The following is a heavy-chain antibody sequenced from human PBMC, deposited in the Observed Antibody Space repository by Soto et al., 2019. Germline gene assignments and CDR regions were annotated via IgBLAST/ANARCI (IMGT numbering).Heavy chain of an antibody. D-gene: IGHD3-22*01. V-gene: IGHV4-38-2*01. Sequence: SETLSLTCSVSGYSISSGYYWGWIRQAPGKGLEWIGNIHHSGSTYYNPSLESRVTISIDTSKNQFSLRLTSVTAADTAFYYCARHDYSDRAFDLWGQGTMVTVSS. J-gene: IGHJ3*01. CDR2: IHHSGST. CDR3: ARHDYSDRAFDL. CDR1: GYSISSGYY.